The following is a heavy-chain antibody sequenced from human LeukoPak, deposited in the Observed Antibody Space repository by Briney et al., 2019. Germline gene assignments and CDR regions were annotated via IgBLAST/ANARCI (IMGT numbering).Heavy chain of an antibody. V-gene: IGHV3-49*04. CDR1: GFTFGDYA. D-gene: IGHD2-15*01. CDR2: IRSKAYGGTT. J-gene: IGHJ3*02. CDR3: TRDCSGGSCWGDAFDI. Sequence: GGSLRLSCIASGFTFGDYAMSWVRQAPGKGLEWVGFIRSKAYGGTTEYAASVKSRFSISRDDSKSIAYLQMNSLKTEDTAVFYCTRDCSGGSCWGDAFDIWGQGTMVTVSS.